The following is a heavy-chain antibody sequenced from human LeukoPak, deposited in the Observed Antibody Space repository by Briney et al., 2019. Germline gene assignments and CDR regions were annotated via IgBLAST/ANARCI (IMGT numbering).Heavy chain of an antibody. CDR1: GYTFTSYD. D-gene: IGHD3-10*01. Sequence: ASVKVSCKASGYTFTSYDINWVRQATGQGLEWMGWMNPNSGNTGYAQKFQGRVTMTRNTSISTAYMELSSLRSEDTAVYYCASMVRGVKYYYYGMDVWGQGTTVTVSS. V-gene: IGHV1-8*01. CDR2: MNPNSGNT. CDR3: ASMVRGVKYYYYGMDV. J-gene: IGHJ6*02.